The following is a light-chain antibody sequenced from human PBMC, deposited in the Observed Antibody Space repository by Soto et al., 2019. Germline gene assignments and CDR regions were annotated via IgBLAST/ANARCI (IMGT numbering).Light chain of an antibody. V-gene: IGLV2-8*01. CDR3: RSHAGSIHFYV. CDR1: SSDVGAYNF. J-gene: IGLJ1*01. CDR2: EVT. Sequence: QSALTQPPSASGSPGQSVTISCTGTSSDVGAYNFVSWYQQHPGKAPKLIISEVTKRPSGVPDRFSGSKSGNTASLTVSGLQAEDEADYYCRSHAGSIHFYVFGTGTKLTVL.